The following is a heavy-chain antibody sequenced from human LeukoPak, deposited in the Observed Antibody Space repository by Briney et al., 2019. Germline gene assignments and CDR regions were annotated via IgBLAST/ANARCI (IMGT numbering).Heavy chain of an antibody. CDR1: GYSFTTYW. V-gene: IGHV5-51*01. Sequence: GESLKISCKGFGYSFTTYWIGWVRQMPGKGREWMGIIYPGDSDTRYSPSFPGQVTISADKSIGTAYLQWSNLKASDTAMYYCAAIASAGGRVYLGQGTQVTVSS. CDR2: IYPGDSDT. D-gene: IGHD6-13*01. J-gene: IGHJ4*02. CDR3: AAIASAGGRVY.